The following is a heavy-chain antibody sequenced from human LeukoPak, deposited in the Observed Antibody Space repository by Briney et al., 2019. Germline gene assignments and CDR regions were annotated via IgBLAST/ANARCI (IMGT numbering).Heavy chain of an antibody. Sequence: PSETLSLTCTVSGGSISSYYWSWIRQPPGKGLEWIGYIYNSGSTNYNPSLRSRVTISVDTSKKQFSLKLSSVTAADTAVYYCATSSHDLLDPDYWGQGTLVTVSS. CDR2: IYNSGST. V-gene: IGHV4-59*01. J-gene: IGHJ4*02. CDR3: ATSSHDLLDPDY. D-gene: IGHD3-3*01. CDR1: GGSISSYY.